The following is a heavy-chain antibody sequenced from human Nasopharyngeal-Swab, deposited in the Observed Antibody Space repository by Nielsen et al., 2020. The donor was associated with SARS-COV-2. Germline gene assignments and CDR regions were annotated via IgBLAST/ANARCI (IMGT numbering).Heavy chain of an antibody. Sequence: APVNVSCKASGYTFTSYGLSWVRQAPGQGLEWMGWISAYNGNTNYAQKLQGRVTMTTDTSTSTAYMELRSLRSDDTAVYYCARDPHAGFGELLPYYFDYWGQGTLVTVSS. CDR3: ARDPHAGFGELLPYYFDY. V-gene: IGHV1-18*01. J-gene: IGHJ4*02. D-gene: IGHD3-10*01. CDR2: ISAYNGNT. CDR1: GYTFTSYG.